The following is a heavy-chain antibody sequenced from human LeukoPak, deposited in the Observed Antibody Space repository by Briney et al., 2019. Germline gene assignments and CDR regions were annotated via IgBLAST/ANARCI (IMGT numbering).Heavy chain of an antibody. J-gene: IGHJ6*03. CDR3: ARGHASSGYYPPGYYYYMDA. CDR1: GGSFSGYY. V-gene: IGHV4-34*01. D-gene: IGHD3-22*01. CDR2: INHSGST. Sequence: NPSETLSLTCAVYGGSFSGYYWSWIRQPPGKGLEWIGEINHSGSTNYNPSLKSRVTISVDTSKNQFSLKLSSVTAADTAVYYCARGHASSGYYPPGYYYYMDAWGKGTTVTVSS.